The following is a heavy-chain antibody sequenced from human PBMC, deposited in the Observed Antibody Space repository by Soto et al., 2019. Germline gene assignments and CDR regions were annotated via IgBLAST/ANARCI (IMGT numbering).Heavy chain of an antibody. V-gene: IGHV3-73*01. Sequence: SXXXFSASAMHXVRQTXXXXLKXVGRVRSKANNYATAYAASVEGRFTISRDDSKNTAYLQMNSLKTEDTAMYYFTRQGGYCGGGTCYAFNDYWGQGTLVTVSS. CDR3: TRQGGYCGGGTCYAFNDY. D-gene: IGHD2-15*01. J-gene: IGHJ4*02. CDR2: VRSKANNYAT. CDR1: XXXFSASA.